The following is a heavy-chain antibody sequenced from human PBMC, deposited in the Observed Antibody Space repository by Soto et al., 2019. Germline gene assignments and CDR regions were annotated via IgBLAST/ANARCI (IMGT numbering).Heavy chain of an antibody. Sequence: ASVKVSCKASGYTFSLYYVHWLRQAPGQGLEWMGWINPQSGGSKYAQEFQGRVTMTTDTSISTVYMELSSLRSDDTAVYLCGRDRGNYPVDYWGQGTLVTVSS. D-gene: IGHD1-7*01. CDR1: GYTFSLYY. J-gene: IGHJ4*02. CDR3: GRDRGNYPVDY. CDR2: INPQSGGS. V-gene: IGHV1-2*02.